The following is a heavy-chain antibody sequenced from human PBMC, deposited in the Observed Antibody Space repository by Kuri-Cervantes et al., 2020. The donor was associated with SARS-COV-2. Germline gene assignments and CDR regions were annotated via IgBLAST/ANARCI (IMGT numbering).Heavy chain of an antibody. J-gene: IGHJ3*02. D-gene: IGHD6-19*01. V-gene: IGHV4-59*08. CDR3: ARHMAGAHDAFDI. CDR2: IYYSGST. CDR1: GGSISSHY. Sequence: LRLSCTVSGGSISSHYWSWIRQPPGKGLEWIGYIYYSGSTNYNPSLKSRVTISVDTSKNQFSLKLSSVTAADTAVYYCARHMAGAHDAFDIWGQGTMVTVSS.